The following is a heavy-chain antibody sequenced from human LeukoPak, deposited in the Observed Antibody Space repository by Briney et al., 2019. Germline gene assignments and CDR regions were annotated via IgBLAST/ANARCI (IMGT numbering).Heavy chain of an antibody. CDR3: ARRGGGNSRYYYYYYMDV. CDR2: IYYSGST. CDR1: GGSISSSSYY. D-gene: IGHD4-23*01. J-gene: IGHJ6*03. V-gene: IGHV4-39*01. Sequence: SETLSLTRTVSGGSISSSSYYWGWIRQPPGKGLEWIGSIYYSGSTYYNLSLKSRFTISVDTSKNQFSLKLSSVTAADTAVYYCARRGGGNSRYYYYYYMDVWGKGTTVTVSS.